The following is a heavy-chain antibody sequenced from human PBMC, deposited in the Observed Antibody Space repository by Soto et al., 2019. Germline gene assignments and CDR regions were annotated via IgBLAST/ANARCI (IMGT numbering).Heavy chain of an antibody. Sequence: GASVKVSCKASGFSFTGYYIHWLRQAPGQGLEWMGWINAHSGGTEYAQKFQGRVTMTTDTSTNTAYLEVRSLRSDDTALYYCARDMDGGSYYPFDYWGQGTLVTVSS. D-gene: IGHD1-26*01. CDR1: GFSFTGYY. CDR2: INAHSGGT. V-gene: IGHV1-2*02. CDR3: ARDMDGGSYYPFDY. J-gene: IGHJ4*02.